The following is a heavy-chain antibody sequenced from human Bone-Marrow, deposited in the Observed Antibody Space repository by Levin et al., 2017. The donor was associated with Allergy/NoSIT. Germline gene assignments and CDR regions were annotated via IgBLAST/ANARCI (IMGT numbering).Heavy chain of an antibody. D-gene: IGHD2-21*02. Sequence: GGSLRLSCAASGFTVSGTDMSWLRQAPGKGLEWVANIKQDGSEKYYVDSVKGRFTISRDNAKNSLYLQMNSLRAEDTAVYYCARDRERHIVVVTAIRDFDYWGQGTLVTVSS. J-gene: IGHJ4*02. CDR3: ARDRERHIVVVTAIRDFDY. CDR1: GFTVSGTD. CDR2: IKQDGSEK. V-gene: IGHV3-7*01.